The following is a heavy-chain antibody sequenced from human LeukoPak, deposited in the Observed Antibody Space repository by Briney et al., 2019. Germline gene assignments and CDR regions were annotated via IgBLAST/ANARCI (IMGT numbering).Heavy chain of an antibody. CDR3: ARVDWELIDGDFDY. CDR2: ISSSESTI. CDR1: GFTFSRYS. Sequence: AGGSLRLSCAASGFTFSRYSMTWVRQAPGKGLEWVSYISSSESTIFYAVSVMGRFTISRDNAKNSLYLEMNSLRAEDTAVYYCARVDWELIDGDFDYWGQGTLVAVSS. D-gene: IGHD1-26*01. J-gene: IGHJ4*02. V-gene: IGHV3-48*04.